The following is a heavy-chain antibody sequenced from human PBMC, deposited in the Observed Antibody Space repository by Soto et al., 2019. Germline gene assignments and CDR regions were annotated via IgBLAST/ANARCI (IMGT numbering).Heavy chain of an antibody. J-gene: IGHJ4*02. V-gene: IGHV3-23*01. CDR1: GFTFSSYT. D-gene: IGHD6-19*01. CDR3: AVAGTGTIDF. CDR2: VTAGGGVT. Sequence: EVQLLESGGGLVQPGGSLRLSCAASGFTFSSYTMIWVRQAPGKGLEWVSGVTAGGGVTSYAESVKGRFTISRDNFKNTLYLQLNNLRAEDTAVYYCAVAGTGTIDFWGQGTLVTVS.